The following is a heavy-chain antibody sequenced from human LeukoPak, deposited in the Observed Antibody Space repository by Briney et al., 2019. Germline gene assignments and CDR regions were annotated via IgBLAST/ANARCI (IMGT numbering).Heavy chain of an antibody. CDR2: IYYSGDT. D-gene: IGHD6-13*01. CDR3: ARESLSAAADIGGYFDY. Sequence: PPEALSLACSISGDSISTYYWSWIRQTPGKGLEWIGYIYYSGDTNYNPSLKSRVTISVDKSKNQFSLKLSSVTAADTAVYYCARESLSAAADIGGYFDYWGQGTLVTVSS. J-gene: IGHJ4*02. CDR1: GDSISTYY. V-gene: IGHV4-59*12.